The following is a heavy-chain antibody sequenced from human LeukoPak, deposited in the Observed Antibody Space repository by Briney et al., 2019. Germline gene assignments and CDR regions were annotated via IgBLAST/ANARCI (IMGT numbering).Heavy chain of an antibody. CDR3: ARAIAVSPWYFDL. Sequence: PGGSLRLSCAASGFTFSDYHMSWIRHAPGKGLEWFSYIRSSSSDINYADSVRGRFTISRDNAKTSLYLQMNSLRAEDTAVYYCARAIAVSPWYFDLWGRGTLVTVSS. CDR1: GFTFSDYH. J-gene: IGHJ2*01. CDR2: IRSSSSDI. D-gene: IGHD6-19*01. V-gene: IGHV3-11*03.